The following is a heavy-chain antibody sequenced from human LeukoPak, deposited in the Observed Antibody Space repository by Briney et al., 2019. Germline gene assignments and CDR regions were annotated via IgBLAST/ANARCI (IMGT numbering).Heavy chain of an antibody. J-gene: IGHJ4*02. D-gene: IGHD2-2*01. CDR3: ARDIVVVPATLGY. Sequence: GGSLRLSCAASGFTFSSYSMNWVRQAPGKGLEWVSSISSSSSYIYYADSVKGRFTISRDNAKNSLYLQMNSLRAEDTAVYYCARDIVVVPATLGYWGQGTLVTVPS. V-gene: IGHV3-21*01. CDR2: ISSSSSYI. CDR1: GFTFSSYS.